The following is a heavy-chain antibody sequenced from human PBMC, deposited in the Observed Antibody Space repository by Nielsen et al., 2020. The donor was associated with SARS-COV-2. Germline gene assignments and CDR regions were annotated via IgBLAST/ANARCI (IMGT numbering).Heavy chain of an antibody. Sequence: GESLKISCVVSGFNFRGYWMTWVRQAPGKGLEWVGNIKLDGSEKYYVDSVKGRFTISRDNSKNTLYLQMNSLRAEDTAVYYCARTDDYYDSSGYGYWGQGTLVTVSS. D-gene: IGHD3-22*01. V-gene: IGHV3-7*03. J-gene: IGHJ4*02. CDR1: GFNFRGYW. CDR2: IKLDGSEK. CDR3: ARTDDYYDSSGYGY.